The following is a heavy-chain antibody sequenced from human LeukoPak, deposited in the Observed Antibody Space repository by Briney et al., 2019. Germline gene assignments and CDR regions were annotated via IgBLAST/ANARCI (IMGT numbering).Heavy chain of an antibody. J-gene: IGHJ4*02. CDR2: IIPIFGTA. CDR3: ARGDYGDYVRFQPFDY. D-gene: IGHD4-17*01. CDR1: GGTFISYA. V-gene: IGHV1-69*13. Sequence: SVKVSCKASGGTFISYAISWVRQAPGQGLEWMGGIIPIFGTANYAQKFQGRVTITADESTSTAYMELSSLRSEDTAVYYCARGDYGDYVRFQPFDYWGQGTLVTVSS.